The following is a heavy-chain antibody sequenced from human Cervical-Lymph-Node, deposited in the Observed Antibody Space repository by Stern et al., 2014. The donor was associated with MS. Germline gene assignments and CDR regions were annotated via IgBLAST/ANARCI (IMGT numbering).Heavy chain of an antibody. CDR3: ARTDILLLDY. J-gene: IGHJ4*02. V-gene: IGHV4-30-4*01. CDR2: ITYSGSS. D-gene: IGHD3-22*01. Sequence: DQLVESGPGLVRPSQTLSLTCTVSGGSLSSDDHYWSWVRQPPGKGLVWLGYITYSGSSYFNPSLKSRATMSVDTSKNQFSLKLKSVTAADTAVYYCARTDILLLDYWGQGALVTVSS. CDR1: GGSLSSDDHY.